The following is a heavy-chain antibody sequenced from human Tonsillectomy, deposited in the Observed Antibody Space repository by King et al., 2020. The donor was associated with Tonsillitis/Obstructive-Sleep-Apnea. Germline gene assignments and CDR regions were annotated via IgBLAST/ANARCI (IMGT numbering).Heavy chain of an antibody. V-gene: IGHV3-7*04. CDR2: IKQDGSEK. CDR1: GFSFSSYW. J-gene: IGHJ6*03. CDR3: ARDLYYDFWSGYYDYYYYMDV. D-gene: IGHD3-3*01. Sequence: VQLVESGGDLVQPGGSLRISCAASGFSFSSYWMSWVRQAPGNGLEWVANIKQDGSEKYYVDSVKGRFTISRDNAKNSLYLQMNSMRAEDTAVYYCARDLYYDFWSGYYDYYYYMDVWGKGTTVTVSS.